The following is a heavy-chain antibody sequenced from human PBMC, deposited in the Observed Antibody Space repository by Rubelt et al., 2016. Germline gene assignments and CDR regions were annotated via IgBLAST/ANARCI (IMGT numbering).Heavy chain of an antibody. CDR3: ARQEYGSDSSCYDY. CDR2: INQSGVT. D-gene: IGHD2-15*01. V-gene: IGHV4-34*02. Sequence: QVQLQQWGAGLLKPSETLSLTCAVYGGSFSGYYWTWIRQPPGKGLEWIGEINQSGVTNYNPSLKSRVTISEDTAKNQCSMKLTSVTAAGTAWYDCARQEYGSDSSCYDYWGQGTLVTVSS. CDR1: GGSFSGYY. J-gene: IGHJ4*02.